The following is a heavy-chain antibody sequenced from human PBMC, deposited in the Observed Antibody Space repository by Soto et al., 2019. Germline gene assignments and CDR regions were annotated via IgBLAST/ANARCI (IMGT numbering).Heavy chain of an antibody. J-gene: IGHJ3*02. V-gene: IGHV1-46*01. D-gene: IGHD3-16*02. Sequence: ASVKVSCKASGYTFSSYYMNWVRQAPGQGLEWLGIINPSGGYTTYAQRFLGRVTMTSDTSTSTVHMELGSLTSEDTAVYYCARDRYYDYVWGSYRYLYGAFDIWG. CDR3: ARDRYYDYVWGSYRYLYGAFDI. CDR2: INPSGGYT. CDR1: GYTFSSYY.